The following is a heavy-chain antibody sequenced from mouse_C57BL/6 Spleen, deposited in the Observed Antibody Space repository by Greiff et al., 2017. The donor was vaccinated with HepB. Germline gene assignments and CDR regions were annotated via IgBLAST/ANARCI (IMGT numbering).Heavy chain of an antibody. J-gene: IGHJ2*01. D-gene: IGHD2-1*01. CDR3: ARRRYGNYVDY. Sequence: VQLQQSGAELVRPGSSVKLSCKASGYTFTSYWMDWVKQRPGQGLEWIGNIYPSDSETHYNQKFKDKATLTVDKSSSTAYMQLSSLTSEDSAVYYCARRRYGNYVDYWGQGTTLTVSS. CDR2: IYPSDSET. V-gene: IGHV1-61*01. CDR1: GYTFTSYW.